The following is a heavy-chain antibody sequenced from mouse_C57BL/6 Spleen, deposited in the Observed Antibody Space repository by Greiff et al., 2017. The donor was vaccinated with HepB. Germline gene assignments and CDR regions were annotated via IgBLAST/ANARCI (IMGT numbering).Heavy chain of an antibody. CDR3: SRAYYSNWFAY. CDR2: IDPSDSET. CDR1: GYTFTSYW. J-gene: IGHJ3*01. D-gene: IGHD2-5*01. Sequence: QVQLQQPGAELVRPGSSVKLSCKASGYTFTSYWMHWVKQRPIQGLEWIGNIDPSDSETHYNQKFKDKATLTVDKSSSTAYMHLSSLTSEDSAFYYCSRAYYSNWFAYWGQGTLVTVSA. V-gene: IGHV1-52*01.